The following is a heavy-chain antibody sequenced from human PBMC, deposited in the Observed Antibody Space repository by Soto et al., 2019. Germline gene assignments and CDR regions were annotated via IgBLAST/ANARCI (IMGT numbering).Heavy chain of an antibody. CDR1: GYTFTSYG. D-gene: IGHD3-9*01. CDR3: ARGIYDILTGYYIL. V-gene: IGHV1-18*01. CDR2: ISAYNGNT. J-gene: IGHJ4*02. Sequence: ASVKVSCKASGYTFTSYGISWVRQAPGQGLEWMGWISAYNGNTNYAQKLQGRVTMTTDTSTSTAYMELRSLRSDDTAVYYCARGIYDILTGYYILWGQGTLVTAPQ.